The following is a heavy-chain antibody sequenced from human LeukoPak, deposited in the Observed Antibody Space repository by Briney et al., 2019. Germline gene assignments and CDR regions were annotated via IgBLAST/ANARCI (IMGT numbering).Heavy chain of an antibody. J-gene: IGHJ4*02. CDR3: AREGGSDPPPFDY. D-gene: IGHD3-16*01. CDR2: IKQDGSEK. CDR1: GFTFSSYW. V-gene: IGHV3-7*01. Sequence: GGSLRLSCAASGFTFSSYWMSWVRQAPGKGLEWVANIKQDGSEKYYVDSVKGRFTISRDNAKNSLYLQMNSLRAEDTAVYYRAREGGSDPPPFDYWGQGTLVTVSS.